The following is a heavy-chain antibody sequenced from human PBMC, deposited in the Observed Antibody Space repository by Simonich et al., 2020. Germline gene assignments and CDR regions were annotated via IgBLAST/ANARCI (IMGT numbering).Heavy chain of an antibody. D-gene: IGHD6-19*01. CDR3: ARVTREWLVFY. CDR1: GYSISSGYY. J-gene: IGHJ4*02. CDR2: IYHSGST. V-gene: IGHV4-38-2*01. Sequence: QVQLQESGPGLVKPSETLSLTCAVSGYSISSGYYWGWIRQPPGKGLGWIGSIYHSGSTYYNPSLKSRVTISVDTSKNQFSLKLSSVTAADTAVYYCARVTREWLVFYWGQGTLVTVSS.